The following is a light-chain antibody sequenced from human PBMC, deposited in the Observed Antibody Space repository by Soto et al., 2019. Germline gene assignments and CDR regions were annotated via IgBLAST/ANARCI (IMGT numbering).Light chain of an antibody. J-gene: IGKJ4*01. CDR2: ATS. CDR3: HQYDYWPFT. Sequence: EIVLTQSPATLSVSPGETVSLSCRASQSVSNKLAWFQQKPGQAPRLLMSATSTRATGIPARFSGSGSGTEFTLIVSSLQSEDFALYFCHQYDYWPFTFGGGTKVDMK. V-gene: IGKV3D-15*01. CDR1: QSVSNK.